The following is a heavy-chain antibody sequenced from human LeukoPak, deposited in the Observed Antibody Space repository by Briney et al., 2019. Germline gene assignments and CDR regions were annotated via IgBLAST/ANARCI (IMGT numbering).Heavy chain of an antibody. D-gene: IGHD3-10*01. V-gene: IGHV4-34*01. CDR2: INHSGST. Sequence: SETLSLTCAVYGGSFSGYYWSWIRQPPGKGLEWIGEINHSGSTNYNPSLKSRVTISVDTSKNQFSLKLSSVTAADTAVYYCARGARSYYGSGRGWYYYYMDVWGKGTTVTVS. CDR3: ARGARSYYGSGRGWYYYYMDV. J-gene: IGHJ6*03. CDR1: GGSFSGYY.